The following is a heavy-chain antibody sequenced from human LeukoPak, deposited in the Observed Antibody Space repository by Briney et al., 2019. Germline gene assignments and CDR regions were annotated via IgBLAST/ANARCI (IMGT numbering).Heavy chain of an antibody. CDR1: GYTFTGYY. CDR2: INPNSGGT. J-gene: IGHJ6*04. V-gene: IGHV1-2*02. D-gene: IGHD6-19*01. CDR3: ASSNGYSSGWYHV. Sequence: ASVKVSCKASGYTFTGYYMHWVRQAPGQGLEWMGWINPNSGGTNYSQKFQGRVTMTRDTSISTAYMELSRLRSDDTAVYYCASSNGYSSGWYHVWGKGTTVTVSS.